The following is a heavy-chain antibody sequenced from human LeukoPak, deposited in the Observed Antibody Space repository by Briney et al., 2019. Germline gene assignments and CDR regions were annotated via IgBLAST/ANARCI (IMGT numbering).Heavy chain of an antibody. CDR3: AVDCVYYDSSSCLDNNWFDP. Sequence: GASVKVSCKASGYTFTGYYMHWVRQAPRQGLEWMGRINPNSGGTNYAQKFQGRVTMTRDTSISTAYMELSRLRSDDTAVYYCAVDCVYYDSSSCLDNNWFDPWGQGTLVTVSS. CDR2: INPNSGGT. V-gene: IGHV1-2*06. J-gene: IGHJ5*02. D-gene: IGHD3-22*01. CDR1: GYTFTGYY.